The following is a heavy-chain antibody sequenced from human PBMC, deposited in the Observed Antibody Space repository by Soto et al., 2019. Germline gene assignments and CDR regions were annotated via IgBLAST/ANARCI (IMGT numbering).Heavy chain of an antibody. D-gene: IGHD1-26*01. CDR1: GYTFTVYY. V-gene: IGHV1-2*02. Sequence: ASVKVSCKASGYTFTVYYVHWVRQAPGQGLEWMGWINPKSGGTMYPQKFQGRVTMTWDTSISTAYMALTRLRSDDTAVYYCARDLAKGGGSAGFDYWGQGTLVTVSS. J-gene: IGHJ4*02. CDR2: INPKSGGT. CDR3: ARDLAKGGGSAGFDY.